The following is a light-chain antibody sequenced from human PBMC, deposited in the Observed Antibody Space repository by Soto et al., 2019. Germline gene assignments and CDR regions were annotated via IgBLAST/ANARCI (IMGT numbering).Light chain of an antibody. V-gene: IGLV1-44*01. CDR3: AAWDDSLSGHWV. CDR1: NSNIGSNT. Sequence: QSVLTQPPSASGTPGQRVTISCSGSNSNIGSNTVNWYQQLPGTAPKLLIYRNNQRPSGVPDRFSGSKSGTSASLAISGLQSEDEADYYCAAWDDSLSGHWVFGGGTKVTVL. CDR2: RNN. J-gene: IGLJ3*02.